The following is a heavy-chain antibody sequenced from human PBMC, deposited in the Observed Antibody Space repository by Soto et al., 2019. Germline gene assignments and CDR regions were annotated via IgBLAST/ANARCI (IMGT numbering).Heavy chain of an antibody. CDR2: ISYDGSNK. Sequence: PGGSLRLSCPASGFTFSSYGMHWVRQAPANGLEWVAVISYDGSNKYYADSVKGRFTITRDNSKKTLYLQTDSLRAEDTAVYYCAKSNSSLGIDPWGQGTLVTVSS. D-gene: IGHD6-6*01. V-gene: IGHV3-30*18. CDR1: GFTFSSYG. J-gene: IGHJ5*02. CDR3: AKSNSSLGIDP.